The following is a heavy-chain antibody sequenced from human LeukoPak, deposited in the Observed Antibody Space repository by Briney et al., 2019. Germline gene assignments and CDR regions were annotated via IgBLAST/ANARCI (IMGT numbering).Heavy chain of an antibody. J-gene: IGHJ6*02. D-gene: IGHD3-16*01. CDR1: GFSLSSYD. V-gene: IGHV3-30*14. CDR2: ISYDGYNK. CDR3: PRRGVMDV. Sequence: GGSLRLSCAASGFSLSSYDMYWVRQAPGKGLEWLAFISYDGYNKDYADSVRGRFTISRDTSKGTLYLHLNSLKTIDTAIYYCPRRGVMDVGGRGPSVTVS.